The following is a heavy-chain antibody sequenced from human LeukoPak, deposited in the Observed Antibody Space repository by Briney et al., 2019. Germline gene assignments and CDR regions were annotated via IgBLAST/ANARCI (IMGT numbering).Heavy chain of an antibody. D-gene: IGHD2-2*01. J-gene: IGHJ5*02. CDR3: ARSYPIVVVPAAMGECWFDP. CDR2: IYYSRST. CDR1: GGSISSSSYT. Sequence: PSETLSLTCTVSGGSISSSSYTWGWIRQPPGKGLEWIGSIYYSRSTYYNPSLKSRLTIAVDTSKNQLSQKLISVPAADPAVYYCARSYPIVVVPAAMGECWFDPWGQGTLVTVSS. V-gene: IGHV4-39*07.